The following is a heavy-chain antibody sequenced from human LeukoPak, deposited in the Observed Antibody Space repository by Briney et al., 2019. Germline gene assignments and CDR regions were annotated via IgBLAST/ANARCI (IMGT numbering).Heavy chain of an antibody. J-gene: IGHJ4*02. CDR1: GFTFSSYS. D-gene: IGHD6-19*01. Sequence: PGGSLRLSCAASGFTFSSYSMNWVRQTPGKGLEWVSFISSSSTYIYYADSVKGRFTISRDNAKNSLYLQMNSLRAEDTAVYYCARDRFGGWSSGGFDYWGQGTLGTVSS. V-gene: IGHV3-21*01. CDR2: ISSSSTYI. CDR3: ARDRFGGWSSGGFDY.